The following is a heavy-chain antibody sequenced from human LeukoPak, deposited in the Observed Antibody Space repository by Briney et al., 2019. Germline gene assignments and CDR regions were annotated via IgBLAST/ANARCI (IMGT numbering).Heavy chain of an antibody. CDR3: ARLLSYYYYMDV. V-gene: IGHV1-18*01. CDR1: GYTFTSYG. D-gene: IGHD2-15*01. Sequence: ASVKVSCKASGYTFTSYGISWVRQAPGQGLEWMGWISAYNGNTNYAQKLQGRVTMTTDKSTSTAYMEVRSLRSDDTAVYYCARLLSYYYYMDVWGKGTTVTVSS. CDR2: ISAYNGNT. J-gene: IGHJ6*03.